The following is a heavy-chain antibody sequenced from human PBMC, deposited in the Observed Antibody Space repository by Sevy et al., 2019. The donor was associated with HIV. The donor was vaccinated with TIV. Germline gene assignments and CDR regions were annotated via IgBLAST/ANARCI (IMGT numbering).Heavy chain of an antibody. D-gene: IGHD1-26*01. CDR3: AMVLSGTKKENKAKIDY. Sequence: ASVKVSCKASGGTFSSYAISWVRQAPGQGLEWMGGIIPIFGTANYAQKFQGRVTITADESTSTAYMELSSLRSEDTAVYYCAMVLSGTKKENKAKIDYWGQGTLVTVSS. CDR2: IIPIFGTA. J-gene: IGHJ4*02. V-gene: IGHV1-69*13. CDR1: GGTFSSYA.